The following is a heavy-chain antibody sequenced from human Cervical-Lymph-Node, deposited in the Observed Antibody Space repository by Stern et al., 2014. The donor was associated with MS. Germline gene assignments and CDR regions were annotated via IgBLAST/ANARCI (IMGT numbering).Heavy chain of an antibody. V-gene: IGHV3-30*03. CDR1: GFTFRNYG. J-gene: IGHJ5*01. Sequence: VQLVESGGGVVQPGRSLRLSCAASGFTFRNYGMHWVRQGPGKGLEWLSFISNDGSLKNYAESVKGRFTISRDNSKNTLYLQMNSLRAEDSAVYYCAREEVQVWVDCWGQGTLVTVSS. CDR3: AREEVQVWVDC. D-gene: IGHD1-7*01. CDR2: ISNDGSLK.